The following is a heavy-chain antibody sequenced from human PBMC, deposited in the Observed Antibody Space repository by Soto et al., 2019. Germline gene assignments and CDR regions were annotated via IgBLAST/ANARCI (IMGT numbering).Heavy chain of an antibody. CDR2: IYKSGGT. CDR3: AREGRRDLSFDY. V-gene: IGHV4-61*01. CDR1: DGSVSSGNYY. J-gene: IGHJ4*02. Sequence: PSETLSLTCTVSDGSVSSGNYYWSWIRQSPGKGLEWIGYIYKSGGTDYNPSLKSRVTMSLDTSKNQFSLNLTSVTAADTATYYCAREGRRDLSFDYWGQGTPVTVSS.